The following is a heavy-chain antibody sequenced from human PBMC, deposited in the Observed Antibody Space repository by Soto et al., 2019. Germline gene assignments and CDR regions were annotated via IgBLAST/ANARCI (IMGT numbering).Heavy chain of an antibody. CDR2: IYYSGST. Sequence: QVQLQESGPGLVSPSETLSLTCTVSGGSFSSYYWTWIRQSPGKGLEWIGYIYYSGSTDYNPSLRGRLAISIDTSKNQFSLRLNSMTAAATAVYYCAGRDCSGTNCYYLDYYYMDVWGNGTTVTVSS. CDR3: AGRDCSGTNCYYLDYYYMDV. V-gene: IGHV4-59*08. J-gene: IGHJ6*03. CDR1: GGSFSSYY. D-gene: IGHD2-2*01.